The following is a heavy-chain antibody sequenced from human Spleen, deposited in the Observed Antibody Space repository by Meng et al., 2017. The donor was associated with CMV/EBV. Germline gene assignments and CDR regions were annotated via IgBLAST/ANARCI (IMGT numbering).Heavy chain of an antibody. D-gene: IGHD1-1*01. V-gene: IGHV4-34*01. CDR2: INHSGST. CDR3: ARDILERNAFDM. Sequence: SETLSLTCTVSGGSINTYYWSWIRQPPGKGLEWIGEINHSGSTNYNPSLKSRVTISVDTSKNQFSLKLSSVTAADTAVFYCARDILERNAFDMWGQGTMVTVSS. CDR1: GGSINTYY. J-gene: IGHJ3*02.